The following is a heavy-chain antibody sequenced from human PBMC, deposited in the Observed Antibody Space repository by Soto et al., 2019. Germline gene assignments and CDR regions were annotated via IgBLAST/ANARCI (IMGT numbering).Heavy chain of an antibody. CDR1: GGSISSYY. CDR2: IYYSGST. V-gene: IGHV4-59*01. Sequence: QVQLQESGPGLVKPSETLSLTCTVSGGSISSYYWSWIRQPPGKGLEWIGYIYYSGSTNYNPSLKSRVTISVDTSKNQFSLKLSSVTAADTAVCYCARASDYGDPRLFWYFDLWGRGTLVTVSS. D-gene: IGHD4-17*01. CDR3: ARASDYGDPRLFWYFDL. J-gene: IGHJ2*01.